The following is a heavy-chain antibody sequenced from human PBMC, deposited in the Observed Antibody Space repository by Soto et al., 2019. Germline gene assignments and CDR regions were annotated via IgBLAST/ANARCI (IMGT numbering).Heavy chain of an antibody. CDR2: IKDGGRT. CDR1: GGSLSGYY. D-gene: IGHD5-12*01. CDR3: ARGKGGVVATH. Sequence: SETLSLTCAVNGGSLSGYYWSWIRQPPGKGLEWIGEIKDGGRTNYSPSLKSRATISSDTSNNQFSLRLYSVTAAETGVYCCARGKGGVVATHGDQGTLATVPQ. V-gene: IGHV4-34*01. J-gene: IGHJ4*02.